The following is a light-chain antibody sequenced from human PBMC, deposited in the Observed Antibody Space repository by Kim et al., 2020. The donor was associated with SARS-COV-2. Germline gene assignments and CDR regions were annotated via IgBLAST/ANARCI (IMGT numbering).Light chain of an antibody. CDR3: QVWESSSDNVV. CDR2: YDS. V-gene: IGLV3-21*01. J-gene: IGLJ2*01. CDR1: NIGSKS. Sequence: SYELTQPPSVSVAPGKTARITCGGNNIGSKSVHWYQQKPGQAPVLVIYYDSDRPSGIPERFSGSNSGNTATLTISRVEAGDEADYYCQVWESSSDNVVFGGGTQLTVL.